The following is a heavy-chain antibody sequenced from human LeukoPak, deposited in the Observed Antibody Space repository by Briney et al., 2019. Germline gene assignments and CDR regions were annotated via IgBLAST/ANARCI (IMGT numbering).Heavy chain of an antibody. J-gene: IGHJ3*02. CDR3: ATSRGGSYYDAFDI. V-gene: IGHV1-24*01. CDR1: GYTLTELS. D-gene: IGHD3-16*01. CDR2: FDPEDRET. Sequence: LRASVNVSCKVSGYTLTELSIHWVRQAPGKGLEWMGYFDPEDRETIYARKLQGRVTMTEDKSTDTAYIELSSLRSEDTALYYCATSRGGSYYDAFDIWGQGTMVTVS.